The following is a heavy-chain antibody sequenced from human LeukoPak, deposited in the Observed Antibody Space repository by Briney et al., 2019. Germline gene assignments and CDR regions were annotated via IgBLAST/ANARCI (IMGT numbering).Heavy chain of an antibody. CDR3: TTDLGGYFTGGSCYTGLYNCFDP. Sequence: GGSLRLSCAASGFTFSSYGMHWVRQAPGKGLEWVARIRSKAYGGTPEYAAPVQGRFTISRDDSRATLYLQMNSLKTEDTAVYYCTTDLGGYFTGGSCYTGLYNCFDPWGQGTLVTVSS. CDR1: GFTFSSYG. D-gene: IGHD2-15*01. J-gene: IGHJ5*02. V-gene: IGHV3-15*01. CDR2: IRSKAYGGTP.